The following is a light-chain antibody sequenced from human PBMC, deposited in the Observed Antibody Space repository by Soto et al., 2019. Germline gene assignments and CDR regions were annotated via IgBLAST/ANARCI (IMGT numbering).Light chain of an antibody. CDR2: EVR. Sequence: QSVLTQPASVSGSPGQSITISCTGTSSDVGGYNYVSWYQQHLGKAPKLMIYEVRNRPSGISNRFSGSKSGNTASLTISGLQAEDEADYYCTSYTSSSPYVFGTGTKVTVL. CDR1: SSDVGGYNY. V-gene: IGLV2-14*01. J-gene: IGLJ1*01. CDR3: TSYTSSSPYV.